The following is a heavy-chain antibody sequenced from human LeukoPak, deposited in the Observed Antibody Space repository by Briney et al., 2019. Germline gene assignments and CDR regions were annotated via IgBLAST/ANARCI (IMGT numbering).Heavy chain of an antibody. CDR2: IWYDGSNK. D-gene: IGHD5-18*01. Sequence: SGGSLRLSCAASGFTFSSYGMHWVRQAPGKGLEWVAVIWYDGSNKYYADSVKGRFTISRDNSKNTLYLQMNSLRAEDTAVYYCAKDTDVDTAMVFDYWGQGPLVIGSS. CDR1: GFTFSSYG. V-gene: IGHV3-33*06. CDR3: AKDTDVDTAMVFDY. J-gene: IGHJ4*02.